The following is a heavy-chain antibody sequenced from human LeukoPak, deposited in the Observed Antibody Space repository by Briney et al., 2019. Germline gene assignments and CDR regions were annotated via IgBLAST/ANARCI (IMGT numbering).Heavy chain of an antibody. V-gene: IGHV3-20*04. J-gene: IGHJ6*03. CDR1: GFTFDDYG. D-gene: IGHD3-16*01. CDR3: AREGLREYYYYYMDV. CDR2: INWNGGST. Sequence: SGGSLRLSXAASGFTFDDYGMSWVRQAPGKGLEWVSGINWNGGSTCYADSVKGRFTISRDNAKNSLYLQMNSLRAEDTALYYCAREGLREYYYYYMDVWGKGTTVTVSS.